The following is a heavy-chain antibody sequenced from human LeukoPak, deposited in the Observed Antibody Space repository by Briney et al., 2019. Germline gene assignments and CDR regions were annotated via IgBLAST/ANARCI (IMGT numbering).Heavy chain of an antibody. V-gene: IGHV3-7*01. CDR3: AREVTPYY. J-gene: IGHJ4*02. CDR2: IKQDGSEK. CDR1: GFTFSGSA. D-gene: IGHD4-23*01. Sequence: GGSLRLSCAASGFTFSGSAMHWVRQASGKGLEWVANIKQDGSEKYYVDSVKGRFTISRDNAKNSLFLQMNSLRAEDTAVYYCAREVTPYYWGQGTLVTVSS.